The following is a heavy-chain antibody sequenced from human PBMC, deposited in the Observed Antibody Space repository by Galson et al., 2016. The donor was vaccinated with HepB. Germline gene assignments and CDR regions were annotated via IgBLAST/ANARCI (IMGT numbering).Heavy chain of an antibody. CDR3: ARHPRVYDILTPYYPDS. V-gene: IGHV5-10-1*01. J-gene: IGHJ5*01. D-gene: IGHD3-9*01. CDR1: GYTFTNYW. Sequence: QSGAEVKKPGQSLRISCKASGYTFTNYWISWVRQMPGKGLEWMGRIDPSDSYTNYSPAVQGPVTIFVDKSISTAFLHWSSLKASDTAMYYCARHPRVYDILTPYYPDSWGQGSLVTVSS. CDR2: IDPSDSYT.